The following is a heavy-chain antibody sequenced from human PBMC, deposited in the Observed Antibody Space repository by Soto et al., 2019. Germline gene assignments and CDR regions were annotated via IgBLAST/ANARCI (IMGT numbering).Heavy chain of an antibody. D-gene: IGHD6-19*01. V-gene: IGHV4-34*01. CDR3: ARGGSSDWKVALAI. J-gene: IGHJ3*02. Sequence: PSETLSLTCAVYAGSFSHYYWNLIRQSPGKGLEWIGKIKHSGSSNYNPSLRSRVSISVDMSKNQFSLRLTSVTAADTAVYYCARGGSSDWKVALAIWGQGTMVTVSS. CDR2: IKHSGSS. CDR1: AGSFSHYY.